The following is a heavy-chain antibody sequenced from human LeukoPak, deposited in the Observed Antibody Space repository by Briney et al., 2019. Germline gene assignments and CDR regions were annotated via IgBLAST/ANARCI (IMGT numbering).Heavy chain of an antibody. CDR3: ARSYGYGTNFDY. Sequence: SETLSLTCTVSGGSISSSNYCWDWIRQPPGQGLEWIGSICYSGTTYYKPSLKSRVIISVDTSKNQFSLKLSSVTAADTAVYYCARSYGYGTNFDYWGQGTLVTVSS. D-gene: IGHD5-18*01. J-gene: IGHJ4*02. CDR2: ICYSGTT. CDR1: GGSISSSNYC. V-gene: IGHV4-39*01.